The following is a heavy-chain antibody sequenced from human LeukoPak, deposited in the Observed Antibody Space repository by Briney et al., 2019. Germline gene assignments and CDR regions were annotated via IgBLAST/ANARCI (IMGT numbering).Heavy chain of an antibody. CDR3: ARSLTTVTGNWFDP. D-gene: IGHD4-11*01. CDR1: GYTFTGYY. Sequence: ASVKVSCKASGYTFTGYYMHWVRQAPGQGLEWMGWINPNSGGTNYAQKFQGRVTMTRDTSISTAYMELSRLRSDDTAVYYCARSLTTVTGNWFDPWGQGTLVTVSS. J-gene: IGHJ5*02. V-gene: IGHV1-2*02. CDR2: INPNSGGT.